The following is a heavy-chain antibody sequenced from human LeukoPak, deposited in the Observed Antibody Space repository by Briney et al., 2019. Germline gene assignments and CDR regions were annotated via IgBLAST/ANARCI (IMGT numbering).Heavy chain of an antibody. J-gene: IGHJ4*02. D-gene: IGHD3-22*01. V-gene: IGHV4-59*08. Sequence: SETLSLTCSVSGGSMYSYYWRWLRQSPGKALEWIANIYHSGNNNFIPSYNPSLKSRVSISVDTSTSQVSLRLTSVTAADRAVYYCASGRTMRYSDFWGQGVLVTVSS. CDR2: IYHSGNN. CDR3: ASGRTMRYSDF. CDR1: GGSMYSYY.